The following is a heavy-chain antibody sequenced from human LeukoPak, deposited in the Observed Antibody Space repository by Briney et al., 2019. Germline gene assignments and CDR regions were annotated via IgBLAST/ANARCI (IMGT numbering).Heavy chain of an antibody. D-gene: IGHD3-9*01. CDR1: GGSISSGGYS. CDR3: ASAYYDILTGYPGWFDP. Sequence: SETLSLTCAVSGGSISSGGYSWSWIRQPPGKGLEWIGYIYHSGSTYYNPSLKSRVTISVDRSKNQFSLKLSSVTAADTAVYYCASAYYDILTGYPGWFDPWGQGTLVTVSS. CDR2: IYHSGST. V-gene: IGHV4-30-2*01. J-gene: IGHJ5*02.